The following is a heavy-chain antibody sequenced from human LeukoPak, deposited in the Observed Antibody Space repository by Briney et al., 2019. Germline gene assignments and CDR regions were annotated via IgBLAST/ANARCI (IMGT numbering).Heavy chain of an antibody. Sequence: PSETLSLTCTVSGASISSGDYHWNWIRQPPGKGLEWIGFIHDSGSTYYNPSLKSRVSISRDMSKNQLSLMLSSVTAADTAVYYCARVGPYDAFDIWGQGTMVTVSS. CDR3: ARVGPYDAFDI. CDR1: GASISSGDYH. CDR2: IHDSGST. D-gene: IGHD3-16*01. V-gene: IGHV4-30-4*01. J-gene: IGHJ3*02.